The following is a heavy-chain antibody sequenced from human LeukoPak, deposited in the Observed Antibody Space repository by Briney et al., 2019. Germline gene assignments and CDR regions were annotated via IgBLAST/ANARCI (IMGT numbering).Heavy chain of an antibody. CDR1: GFTFDDYA. CDR3: ARDKIVGATYFDY. J-gene: IGHJ4*02. V-gene: IGHV3-9*01. D-gene: IGHD1-26*01. CDR2: ISWNSGSI. Sequence: GGSLRLSCAASGFTFDDYAMHWVRQAPGKGLEWVSGISWNSGSIGYADSVKGRFTISRDNAKNSLYLHMDSLRAEDTAVYYCARDKIVGATYFDYWGQGTLVTVSS.